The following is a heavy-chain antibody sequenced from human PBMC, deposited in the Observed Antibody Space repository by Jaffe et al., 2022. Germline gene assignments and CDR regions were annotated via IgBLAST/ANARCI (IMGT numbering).Heavy chain of an antibody. D-gene: IGHD1-26*01. J-gene: IGHJ3*02. Sequence: QVQLQESGPGLVKPSETLSLTCTVSGGSISSYYWSWIRQPPGKGLEWIGYIYYSGSTNYNPSLKSRVTISVDTSKNQFSLKLSSVTAADTAVYYCARENGWELLHAFDIWGQGTMVTVSS. CDR1: GGSISSYY. CDR3: ARENGWELLHAFDI. V-gene: IGHV4-59*01. CDR2: IYYSGST.